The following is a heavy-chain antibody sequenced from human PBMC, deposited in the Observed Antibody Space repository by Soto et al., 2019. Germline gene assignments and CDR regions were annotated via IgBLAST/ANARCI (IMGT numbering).Heavy chain of an antibody. CDR1: GFTFSSYG. V-gene: IGHV3-30*18. CDR2: ISSDGSTK. CDR3: AKADPPAGSRSPNRVIDY. Sequence: PGGSLRLSCAASGFTFSSYGMHWVRQAPGKGLEWVAVISSDGSTKYYADSVKGRFTISRDNSQNTLYLQMNSLRAEDTAVFYCAKADPPAGSRSPNRVIDYWGQGTLVTVSS. J-gene: IGHJ4*02. D-gene: IGHD6-6*01.